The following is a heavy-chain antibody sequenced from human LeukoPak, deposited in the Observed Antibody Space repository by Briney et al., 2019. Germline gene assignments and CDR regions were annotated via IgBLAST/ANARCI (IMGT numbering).Heavy chain of an antibody. D-gene: IGHD1-1*01. CDR1: GYSFTSNW. V-gene: IGHV5-10-1*01. J-gene: IGHJ5*02. CDR2: IDPSDSYT. CDR3: ARQPEGTWFDP. Sequence: GESLKISCNGSGYSFTSNWISWVRQMPGKGLEWMGRIDPSDSYTNYSPSFQGHVTISADKSISTAYLQWSSLKASDTAMYYCARQPEGTWFDPWGQGTLVTVSS.